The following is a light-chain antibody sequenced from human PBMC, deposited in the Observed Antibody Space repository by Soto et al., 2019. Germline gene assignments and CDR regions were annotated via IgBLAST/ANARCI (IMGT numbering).Light chain of an antibody. V-gene: IGKV1-5*03. Sequence: EIHMTRSPSTLSASVVDTVILTCRASQSISSWVAWYQQKPGKAAKLLIYTESSLESGVPSRFSGSGSGTEFTPTISSLQPDDFATYYCQKYNSYSRTFGQETKVDI. J-gene: IGKJ1*01. CDR1: QSISSW. CDR2: TES. CDR3: QKYNSYSRT.